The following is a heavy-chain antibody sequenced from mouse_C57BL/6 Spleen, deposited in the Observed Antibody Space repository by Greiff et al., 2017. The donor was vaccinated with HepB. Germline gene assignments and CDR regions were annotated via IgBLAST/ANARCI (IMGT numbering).Heavy chain of an antibody. D-gene: IGHD1-1*01. CDR1: GFTFSSYA. V-gene: IGHV5-9-1*02. CDR3: TREGTTVVDWYFDV. J-gene: IGHJ1*03. Sequence: EVQRVESGEGLVKPGGSLKLSCAASGFTFSSYAMSWVRQTPEKRLEWVAYISSGGDYIYYADTVKGRFTISRDNARNTLYLQMSSLKSEDTAMYYCTREGTTVVDWYFDVWGTGTTVTVSS. CDR2: ISSGGDYI.